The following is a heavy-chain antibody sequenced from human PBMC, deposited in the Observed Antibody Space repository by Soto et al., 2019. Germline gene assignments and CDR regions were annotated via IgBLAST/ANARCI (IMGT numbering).Heavy chain of an antibody. J-gene: IGHJ3*02. CDR3: ARARLRAVYAFDI. CDR1: GGSISSGAYY. V-gene: IGHV4-31*03. D-gene: IGHD5-12*01. Sequence: SLSLSCSVSGGSISSGAYYWTWIRQRPGKGLEWIGYIYYSGNTYSSPSLKSRLSISLDTSKNQFSLRLSSVTAADTAMYYCARARLRAVYAFDIWGQGTVVTVSS. CDR2: IYYSGNT.